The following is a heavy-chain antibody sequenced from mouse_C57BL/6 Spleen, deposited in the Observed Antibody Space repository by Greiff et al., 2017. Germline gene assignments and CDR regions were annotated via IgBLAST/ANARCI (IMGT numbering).Heavy chain of an antibody. V-gene: IGHV1-72*01. Sequence: VQLQQPGAELVKPGASVKLSCKASGYTFTSYWMHWVKQRPGRGLEWIGRIDPNSGGTKYNEKFKSQATLTVDKPSSTAYMQLSSLTSEDSAVYYCATDIYDGYYFLFDYWGQGTTLTVSS. CDR3: ATDIYDGYYFLFDY. CDR1: GYTFTSYW. CDR2: IDPNSGGT. J-gene: IGHJ2*01. D-gene: IGHD2-3*01.